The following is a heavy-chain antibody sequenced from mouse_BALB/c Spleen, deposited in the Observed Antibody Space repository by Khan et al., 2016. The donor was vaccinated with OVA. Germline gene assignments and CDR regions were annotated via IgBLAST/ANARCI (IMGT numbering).Heavy chain of an antibody. CDR2: ISIYYDNT. CDR3: AREAYYGSTGGFAY. J-gene: IGHJ3*01. CDR1: GYTFTDYA. D-gene: IGHD1-1*01. Sequence: QVQLKESGPELVRPGESVKISCKGSGYTFTDYAMHWVKQSHAKSLEWIGVISIYYDNTNYNQKFKGKATMTVDKSSSTAYMELARLTSEDSAIYYCAREAYYGSTGGFAYWGQGTLVTVSA. V-gene: IGHV1S137*01.